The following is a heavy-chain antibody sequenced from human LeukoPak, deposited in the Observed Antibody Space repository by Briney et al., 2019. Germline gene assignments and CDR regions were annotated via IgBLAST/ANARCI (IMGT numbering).Heavy chain of an antibody. CDR2: IYSSGNT. Sequence: PSETLSLTCSFSGDSISTYYWSWIRQSPGKGLEWIGHIYSSGNTNYNSSLKSRVTISVDTSKSQFSLRLSSVTATDTAVYYCARLRWQLVGPYFDYWGQGILVTVSS. V-gene: IGHV4-59*01. D-gene: IGHD1-26*01. J-gene: IGHJ4*02. CDR1: GDSISTYY. CDR3: ARLRWQLVGPYFDY.